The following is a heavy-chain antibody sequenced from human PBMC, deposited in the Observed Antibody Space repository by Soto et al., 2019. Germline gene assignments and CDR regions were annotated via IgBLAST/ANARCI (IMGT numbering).Heavy chain of an antibody. D-gene: IGHD2-21*02. V-gene: IGHV5-10-1*01. CDR2: IDPSDSYT. CDR1: GYSFTSYW. J-gene: IGHJ3*02. CDR3: ARHTAYCGDDCNAFDI. Sequence: GESLKISCKGSGYSFTSYWISWVRQMPGKGLEWMGRIDPSDSYTNYSPSFQGHVTISADKSISTAYLQWSSLKASDTAMYYCARHTAYCGDDCNAFDIWGQGTMVTVSS.